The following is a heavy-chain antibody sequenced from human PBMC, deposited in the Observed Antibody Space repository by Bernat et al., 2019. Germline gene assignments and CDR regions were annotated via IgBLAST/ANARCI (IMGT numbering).Heavy chain of an antibody. CDR1: GYTFTSYG. V-gene: IGHV1-18*01. Sequence: QVQLVQSGAEVKKPGASVKVSCKASGYTFTSYGISWVRQAPGQGLEWMGWISAYNGNTNYAQKLQGRVTMTRDTSTSTVYMNLSSLRSEDTAVYYCGRWNSVAYFDYWGQGTLVTVSS. CDR2: ISAYNGNT. CDR3: GRWNSVAYFDY. D-gene: IGHD1-7*01. J-gene: IGHJ4*02.